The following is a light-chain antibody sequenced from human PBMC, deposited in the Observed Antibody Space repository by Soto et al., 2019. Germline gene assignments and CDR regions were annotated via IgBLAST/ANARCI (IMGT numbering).Light chain of an antibody. CDR1: SSDVGGYNY. V-gene: IGLV2-14*01. Sequence: QSALTQPASVSGSPGQSITISCTGTSSDVGGYNYVSWYQQHPGKAPKLMIYDVSNRPSGVSNRFSGSKSGNTASLTISGLQAEDDADYYCTAYTGSITHVIGTGTKLTVL. CDR2: DVS. CDR3: TAYTGSITHV. J-gene: IGLJ1*01.